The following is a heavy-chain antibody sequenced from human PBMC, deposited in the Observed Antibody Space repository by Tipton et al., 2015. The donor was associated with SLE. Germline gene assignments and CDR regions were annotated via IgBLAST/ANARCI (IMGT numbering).Heavy chain of an antibody. D-gene: IGHD6-19*01. J-gene: IGHJ4*02. Sequence: TLSLTCTVSGDSISSSDYYWNWIRQPAGKGLEWIGYISDSGSTNYNASLRSRVTISGDTPKNQFSLRLSSATAADTAIYFCARGLSTGLFYYFDFWGQGALVTVSS. CDR2: ISDSGST. CDR3: ARGLSTGLFYYFDF. CDR1: GDSISSSDYY. V-gene: IGHV4-61*10.